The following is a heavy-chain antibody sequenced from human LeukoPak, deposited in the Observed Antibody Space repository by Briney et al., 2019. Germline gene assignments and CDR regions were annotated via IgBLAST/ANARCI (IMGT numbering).Heavy chain of an antibody. Sequence: PSETLSLTCTVSGGSISNYYWSWIRQPPGKGLEWIGYIYHSGSVNYNPSLKSRVTMSIDTSDNQFSLHLSSVTAADTAVYYCAREHVAVAGRGNDFWGQGTLVTVSS. J-gene: IGHJ4*02. D-gene: IGHD6-19*01. CDR3: AREHVAVAGRGNDF. CDR1: GGSISNYY. CDR2: IYHSGSV. V-gene: IGHV4-59*12.